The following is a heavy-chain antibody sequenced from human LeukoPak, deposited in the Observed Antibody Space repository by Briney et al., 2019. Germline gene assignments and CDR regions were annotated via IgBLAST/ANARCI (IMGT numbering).Heavy chain of an antibody. V-gene: IGHV4-59*01. D-gene: IGHD3-10*01. J-gene: IGHJ6*03. Sequence: SETLSLTCTLSRDSIHPYYWPWIRQPPAKGLEWIGYIYYSGNTNYNPSLKSRVTLSVDTSKKQFSLKLRSVTAADTAVYYCARHGFGSGTPYWYWYMDVWGKGTTVTVSS. CDR2: IYYSGNT. CDR3: ARHGFGSGTPYWYWYMDV. CDR1: RDSIHPYY.